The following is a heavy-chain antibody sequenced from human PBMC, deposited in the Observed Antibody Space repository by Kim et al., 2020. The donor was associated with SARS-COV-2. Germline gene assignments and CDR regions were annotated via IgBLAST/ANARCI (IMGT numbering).Heavy chain of an antibody. D-gene: IGHD3-10*01. CDR1: GGTFSSYA. CDR2: IIPIVGTA. Sequence: SVKVSCKASGGTFSSYAISWVRQAPGQGREWMGGIIPIVGTANYAQKFQGRVTITADESTRAAYMELSSLSSEDAAVYYCARDMVQGVNVYYYYGMDVWGQGTTVTVSS. J-gene: IGHJ6*02. V-gene: IGHV1-69*13. CDR3: ARDMVQGVNVYYYYGMDV.